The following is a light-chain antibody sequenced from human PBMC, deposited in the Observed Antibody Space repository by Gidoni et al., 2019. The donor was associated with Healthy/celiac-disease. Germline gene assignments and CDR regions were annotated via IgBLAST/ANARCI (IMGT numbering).Light chain of an antibody. J-gene: IGKJ3*01. CDR3: QHGCSTAQT. CDR1: QSISSD. Sequence: DIQMTQSPSSLSASVGDRVTITCRSSQSISSDLNWYQQKPGKSPKLLIYAATRVQSVVQSRFSGGGSGTDFTLTISSQQPDYVATYYWQHGCSTAQTFEPGTKVEIK. V-gene: IGKV1-39*01. CDR2: AAT.